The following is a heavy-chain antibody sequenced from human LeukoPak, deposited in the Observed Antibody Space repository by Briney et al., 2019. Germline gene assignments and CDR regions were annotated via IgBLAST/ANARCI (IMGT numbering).Heavy chain of an antibody. CDR3: ARDPETYDFWSGYLYYFDY. D-gene: IGHD3-3*01. J-gene: IGHJ4*02. V-gene: IGHV1-18*04. CDR2: ISAYNGNT. CDR1: GYTFTGYY. Sequence: ASVKVSCTASGYTFTGYYMHWVRQAPGQGLEWMGWISAYNGNTNYAQKLQGRVTMTTDTSTSTACMELRSLRSDDTAVYYCARDPETYDFWSGYLYYFDYWGQGTLVTVSS.